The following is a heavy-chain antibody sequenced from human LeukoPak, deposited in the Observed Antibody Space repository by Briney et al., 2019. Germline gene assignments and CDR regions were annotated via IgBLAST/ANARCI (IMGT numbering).Heavy chain of an antibody. CDR1: GGTFNSYT. J-gene: IGHJ5*02. Sequence: SVKVSCKASGGTFNSYTISWVRQAPGQGLEWMGGIIPIFGTANYAQKFQGRVTITADESTSTAYMELSSLRSEDTAVYYCARGYYDSSGYLGWFDPWGQGTLVTVSS. V-gene: IGHV1-69*13. CDR2: IIPIFGTA. D-gene: IGHD3-22*01. CDR3: ARGYYDSSGYLGWFDP.